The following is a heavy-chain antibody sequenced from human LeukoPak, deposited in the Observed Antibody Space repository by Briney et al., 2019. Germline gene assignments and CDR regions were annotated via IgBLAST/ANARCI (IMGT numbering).Heavy chain of an antibody. D-gene: IGHD2-15*01. CDR1: GGSNSSGSYY. V-gene: IGHV4-61*02. CDR3: AREGHCSGGSCDEYFQQ. J-gene: IGHJ1*01. CDR2: IYTSGST. Sequence: PSETLSLTCTVSGGSNSSGSYYWRWIRQPAGRGLEWIGRIYTSGSTNYNPSLKSRVTISLDTSKNQFSLKLGSVTAADTAVYYCAREGHCSGGSCDEYFQQWGQGTLVTVSS.